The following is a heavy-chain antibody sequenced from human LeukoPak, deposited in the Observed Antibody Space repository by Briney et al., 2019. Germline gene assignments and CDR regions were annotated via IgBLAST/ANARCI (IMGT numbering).Heavy chain of an antibody. CDR1: GGTFSSYA. V-gene: IGHV1-69*04. D-gene: IGHD1-26*01. J-gene: IGHJ4*02. CDR3: ASSGGSYRFFDY. CDR2: IIPILGIA. Sequence: SVKVSCKASGGTFSSYAISWVRQAPEQGLEWMGRIIPILGIANYAQKFQGRVTITADKSTSTAYMELSSLRSEDTAVYYCASSGGSYRFFDYWGQGTLVTVSS.